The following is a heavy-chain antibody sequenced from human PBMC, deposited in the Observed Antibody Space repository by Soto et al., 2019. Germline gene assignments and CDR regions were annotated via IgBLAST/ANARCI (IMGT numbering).Heavy chain of an antibody. CDR1: GYTFTSYA. CDR3: ARDYGQWLVPLPVY. J-gene: IGHJ4*02. CDR2: INAGNGNT. Sequence: ASVKVSCKASGYTFTSYAMHWVRQAPGQRLESMGWINAGNGNTKYSQKFQGRVTITRDTSASTAYMELSSLRSEDTAVYYCARDYGQWLVPLPVYWGQGTLVTVSS. V-gene: IGHV1-3*01. D-gene: IGHD6-19*01.